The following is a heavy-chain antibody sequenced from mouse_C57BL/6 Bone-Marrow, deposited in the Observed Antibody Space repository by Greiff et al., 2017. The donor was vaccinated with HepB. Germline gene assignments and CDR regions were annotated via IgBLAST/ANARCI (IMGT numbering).Heavy chain of an antibody. V-gene: IGHV12-3*01. D-gene: IGHD2-2*01. CDR2: ITHSGET. CDR1: GFPITSGYY. J-gene: IGHJ1*03. Sequence: VQLQESGPGLVKPSQSLFLTCSIPGFPITSGYYWIWIRQSPGKPLEWMGYITHSGETFYNPSLQSPISITRETSKNQFFLQLNSVTTEDTAMYYCAGGGYPWYFDVWGTGTTVTVSS. CDR3: AGGGYPWYFDV.